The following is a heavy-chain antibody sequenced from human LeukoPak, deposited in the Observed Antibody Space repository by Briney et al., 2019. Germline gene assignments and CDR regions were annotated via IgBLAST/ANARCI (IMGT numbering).Heavy chain of an antibody. CDR2: INPKSGVT. D-gene: IGHD1-26*01. CDR3: ARDAWLVGATNLYYFDH. J-gene: IGHJ4*02. Sequence: ASVKVSCKASEYTFTDYYMHWVRQAPGQGLEWLGWINPKSGVTIYAQKFQGRVTMTRDPSISSAYMELNSLRSDDTAVYYCARDAWLVGATNLYYFDHWGQGTLVTVSS. CDR1: EYTFTDYY. V-gene: IGHV1-2*02.